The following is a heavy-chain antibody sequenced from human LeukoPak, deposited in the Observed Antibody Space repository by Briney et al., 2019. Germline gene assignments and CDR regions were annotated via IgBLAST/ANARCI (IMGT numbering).Heavy chain of an antibody. CDR2: IIPIFGTA. J-gene: IGHJ4*02. CDR3: ARSDGGRWELREV. D-gene: IGHD1-26*01. CDR1: GGTFSSYA. Sequence: SVKVSCKASGGTFSSYAISWVRQAPGQGLEWMGGIIPIFGTANYAQKFQGRDTITADESTSTAYMELSSLRSEDTAVYYCARSDGGRWELREVWGQGTLVTVPS. V-gene: IGHV1-69*13.